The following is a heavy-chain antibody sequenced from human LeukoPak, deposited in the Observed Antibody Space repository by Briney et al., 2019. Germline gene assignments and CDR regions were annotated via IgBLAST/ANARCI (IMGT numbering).Heavy chain of an antibody. CDR1: GFIFRSYE. V-gene: IGHV3-48*03. J-gene: IGHJ3*02. Sequence: PGGSLRLSCAASGFIFRSYEMNWVRQAPGKGLEWVSYIGSSGSLIFYADSVKGRFTISRDNIKNLLYLQINSLRVQDTAVYYCAREDEDAFDIWGQGTMVTFSS. CDR3: AREDEDAFDI. CDR2: IGSSGSLI.